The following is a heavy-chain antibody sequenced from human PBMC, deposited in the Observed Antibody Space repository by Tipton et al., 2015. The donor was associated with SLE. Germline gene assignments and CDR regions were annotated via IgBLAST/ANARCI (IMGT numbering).Heavy chain of an antibody. Sequence: SLRLSCAPSGFSFSNYAMQWVRQAPGKGLEWVALITYDGSYQYYAGSVKGRFTLSRDNANNAVYLQMNSLRGEDTAVYYCVRGGFGSGLDCWGQGTLVTVSS. CDR2: ITYDGSYQ. CDR1: GFSFSNYA. D-gene: IGHD3-10*01. CDR3: VRGGFGSGLDC. J-gene: IGHJ4*02. V-gene: IGHV3-33*05.